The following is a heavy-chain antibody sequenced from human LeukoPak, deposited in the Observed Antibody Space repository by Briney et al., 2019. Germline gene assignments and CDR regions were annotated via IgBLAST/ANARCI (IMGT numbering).Heavy chain of an antibody. CDR3: ARHGPLYDIWSAQFYFDY. CDR1: GFTFSSYA. V-gene: IGHV3-30-3*01. D-gene: IGHD3-3*01. Sequence: GGSLRLSCAASGFTFSSYAMHWVRQAPGKGLEWVAVISYDGSNKYYADSVKGRFTISRDNSKNTLYLQMNSLRAEDTAVYYCARHGPLYDIWSAQFYFDYWGQGTLVTVSS. J-gene: IGHJ4*02. CDR2: ISYDGSNK.